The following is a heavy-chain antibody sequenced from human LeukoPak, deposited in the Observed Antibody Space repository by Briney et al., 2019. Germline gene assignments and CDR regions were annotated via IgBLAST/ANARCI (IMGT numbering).Heavy chain of an antibody. Sequence: GGSLRLSCAASGFTFSSYAMSWVRQAPGKGLEWVSAISGSGGSTYYADSVKGRFTIYRDNSKNTLYLQMNSLRAEDTAVYYCAKGADYGSGSYIIDYWGQGTLVTVSS. CDR3: AKGADYGSGSYIIDY. CDR2: ISGSGGST. CDR1: GFTFSSYA. D-gene: IGHD3-10*01. V-gene: IGHV3-23*01. J-gene: IGHJ4*02.